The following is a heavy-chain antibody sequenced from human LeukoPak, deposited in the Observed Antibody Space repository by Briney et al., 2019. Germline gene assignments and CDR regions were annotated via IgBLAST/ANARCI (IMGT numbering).Heavy chain of an antibody. V-gene: IGHV3-7*05. CDR2: IKEDGSEK. D-gene: IGHD6-13*01. CDR1: GFTFSSYW. Sequence: GGSLRLSCAASGFTFSSYWMGWVRQAPGKGLEWVANIKEDGSEKYYVDSVKGRFTISRDNAKNSLYLQMNSLRAEDTAVYYCAREIGSAARGRWGQGTLVTVSS. CDR3: AREIGSAARGR. J-gene: IGHJ4*02.